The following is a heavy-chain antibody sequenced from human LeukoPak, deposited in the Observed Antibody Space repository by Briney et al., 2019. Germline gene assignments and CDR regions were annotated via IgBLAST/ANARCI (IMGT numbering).Heavy chain of an antibody. D-gene: IGHD3-22*01. Sequence: SVKVSCKASGGTFSSYAISWVRQAPGQGLEWMGRIIPILGIANYAQKFQGRVTITADKSTSTAYMELSSLRSEDTALYYCAKGLGYYYDSSGYYDYWGQGTLVTVSS. V-gene: IGHV1-69*04. CDR3: AKGLGYYYDSSGYYDY. CDR2: IIPILGIA. CDR1: GGTFSSYA. J-gene: IGHJ4*02.